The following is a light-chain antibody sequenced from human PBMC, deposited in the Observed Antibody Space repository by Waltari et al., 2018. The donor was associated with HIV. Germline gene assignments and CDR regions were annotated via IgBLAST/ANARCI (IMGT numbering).Light chain of an antibody. CDR2: DVP. Sequence: QSALTQPRSVSGSPGQPVTISCTGTSSDVGGSNYVPWYQQHPGKAPKLMIYDVPKRPSGVPDRFSGSKSGNTASLTISGLQAEDEADYYCCSYAGSYTYVFGTGTKVTVL. J-gene: IGLJ1*01. V-gene: IGLV2-11*01. CDR1: SSDVGGSNY. CDR3: CSYAGSYTYV.